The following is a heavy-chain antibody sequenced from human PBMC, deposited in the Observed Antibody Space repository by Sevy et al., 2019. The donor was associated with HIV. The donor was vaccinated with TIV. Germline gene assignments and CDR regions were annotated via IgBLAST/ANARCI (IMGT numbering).Heavy chain of an antibody. J-gene: IGHJ6*03. D-gene: IGHD3-10*01. V-gene: IGHV3-49*03. Sequence: GGSLRLSCTASGFTFGDYAMSWFRQAPGKGLEWVGFIRSKAYGGTTEYAASVKGRFTISRDDSKSIVYLQMNSLKTEDTAVYYCTRVTGGSGSYYKLNIYYMDVWGKGTTVTVSS. CDR1: GFTFGDYA. CDR2: IRSKAYGGTT. CDR3: TRVTGGSGSYYKLNIYYMDV.